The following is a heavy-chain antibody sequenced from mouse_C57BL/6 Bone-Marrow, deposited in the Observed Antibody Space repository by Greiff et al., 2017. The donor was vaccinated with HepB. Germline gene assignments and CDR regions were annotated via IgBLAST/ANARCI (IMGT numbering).Heavy chain of an antibody. V-gene: IGHV1-80*01. CDR2: IYPGDGDT. D-gene: IGHD2-3*01. CDR1: GYAFSSYW. J-gene: IGHJ4*01. CDR3: ARDDGYYFYAMDY. Sequence: VQLVESGAELVKPGASVKISCKASGYAFSSYWMNWVKQRPGKGLEWIGQIYPGDGDTNYNGKFKGKATLTADKSSSTAYMQLSSLTSEDSAVYFCARDDGYYFYAMDYWGQGTSVTVSS.